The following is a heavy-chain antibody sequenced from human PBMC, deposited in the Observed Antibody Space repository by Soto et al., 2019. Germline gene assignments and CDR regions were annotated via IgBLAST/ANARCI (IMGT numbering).Heavy chain of an antibody. D-gene: IGHD1-7*01. CDR3: AKFSFGTVPTIGWCNCFDP. CDR2: IRVGGGDT. V-gene: IGHV3-23*01. Sequence: EVRLLESGGGLAQPGGSRRLSCAASGFTFSSYAMNWVRQAPGKGLEWVSSIRVGGGDTFYADSVRGRFTVSRDISLNTLYLQMNSLTAEYTAIYYCAKFSFGTVPTIGWCNCFDPWGQGTLVTISS. CDR1: GFTFSSYA. J-gene: IGHJ5*02.